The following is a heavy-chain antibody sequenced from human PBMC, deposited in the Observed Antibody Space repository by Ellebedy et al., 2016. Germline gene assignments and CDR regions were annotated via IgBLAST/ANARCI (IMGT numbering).Heavy chain of an antibody. D-gene: IGHD6-13*01. J-gene: IGHJ4*02. V-gene: IGHV3-7*03. Sequence: GGSLRLSCAASGFTFSSYWMYWVRQAPGKGLEWVANIQQDEGKKNYLGSVKGRFTISRDNARNSLYLQMNSLRVDDTAVYYCAKDHPSISSFDYWGQGTLVTVSS. CDR1: GFTFSSYW. CDR2: IQQDEGKK. CDR3: AKDHPSISSFDY.